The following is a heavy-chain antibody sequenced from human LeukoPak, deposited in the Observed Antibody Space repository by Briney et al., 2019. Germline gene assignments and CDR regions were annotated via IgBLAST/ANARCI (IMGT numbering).Heavy chain of an antibody. J-gene: IGHJ4*02. CDR2: IYTSGST. D-gene: IGHD3-22*01. CDR1: GGSISSYY. CDR3: VFSSGYYTYDY. Sequence: PSETLSLTCTVSGGSISSYYWSWIRQPAGKGLEWIGRIYTSGSTNYNPSLKSRVTMSVDTSRNQFSLKLSSVTAADTAVYYCVFSSGYYTYDYWGQGTLVTVSS. V-gene: IGHV4-4*07.